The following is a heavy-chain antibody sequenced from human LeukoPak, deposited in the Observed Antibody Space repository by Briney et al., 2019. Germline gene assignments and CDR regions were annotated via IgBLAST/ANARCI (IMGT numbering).Heavy chain of an antibody. CDR2: LIPIFGTA. V-gene: IGHV1-69*13. CDR3: ARTNPRIAAPSFDY. D-gene: IGHD6-13*01. J-gene: IGHJ4*02. CDR1: GGTFSSYA. Sequence: SAVKVSCKASGGTFSSYAISWVRQAAGQGLEGMGGLIPIFGTANYAQKFQGRVTITADESTSTAYMELSSLRSEDTAVYYCARTNPRIAAPSFDYWGQGTLVTVSS.